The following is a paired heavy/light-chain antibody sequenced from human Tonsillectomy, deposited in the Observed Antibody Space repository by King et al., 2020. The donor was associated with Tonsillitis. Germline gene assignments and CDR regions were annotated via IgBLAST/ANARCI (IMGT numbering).Heavy chain of an antibody. J-gene: IGHJ3*02. V-gene: IGHV4-31*01. CDR2: IYYSGST. Sequence: QVQLQESGPGLVKPSQTLSLTCTVSGASISSGGYFWSWIRQHPGKGLEWIGYIYYSGSTYLNPSLQSLLNISVDTSKNQFSLKLNSVTAADTAVYYCARGRWPTGAFDIWGQGTVVSVSS. CDR3: ARGRWPTGAFDI. CDR1: GASISSGGYF.
Light chain of an antibody. CDR1: QSIDIY. J-gene: IGKJ1*01. CDR2: KAS. CDR3: QQYNSYPGT. V-gene: IGKV1-5*03. Sequence: DIQMTQSPSTLSASVGDRVTITCRASQSIDIYLAWYHQKPGRAPKLLIYKASTLESGVPSRFSGSGSGTEFTLTISSLQPDDFATYYCQQYNSYPGTFGQGTKVEIK.